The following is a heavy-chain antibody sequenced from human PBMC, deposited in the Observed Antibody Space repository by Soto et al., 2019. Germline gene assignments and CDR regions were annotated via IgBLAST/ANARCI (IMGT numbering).Heavy chain of an antibody. D-gene: IGHD2-8*01. CDR2: IKSSGSDI. J-gene: IGHJ4*02. CDR3: ARLYCINVVLCTIDY. Sequence: GXSLRLSCVASGFTFSSYSMTWVRQAPLKGLERFSSIKSSGSDIYYADSVKGRFTISRDNAKNSLYLQMNSLRAEDTAVYFCARLYCINVVLCTIDYWGQGTLVTVSS. V-gene: IGHV3-21*01. CDR1: GFTFSSYS.